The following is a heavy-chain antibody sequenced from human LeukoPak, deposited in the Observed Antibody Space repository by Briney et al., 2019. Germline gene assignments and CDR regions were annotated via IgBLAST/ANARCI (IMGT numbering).Heavy chain of an antibody. CDR1: GFTFGDYA. V-gene: IGHV3-49*03. CDR2: IRSKVYGETT. CDR3: ATDDYGDIDKGSSYDAFDM. J-gene: IGHJ3*02. D-gene: IGHD4/OR15-4a*01. Sequence: GGSLRLSCTASGFTFGDYAMSWFRQAPGKGLEWVSFIRSKVYGETTNYAASVQGRFTISRDNSKNIAYLQLNSLKIEDTAMYYCATDDYGDIDKGSSYDAFDMWGQGTMVTVSS.